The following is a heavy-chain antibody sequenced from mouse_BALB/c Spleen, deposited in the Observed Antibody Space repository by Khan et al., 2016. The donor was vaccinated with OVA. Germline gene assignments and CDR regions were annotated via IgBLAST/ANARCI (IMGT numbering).Heavy chain of an antibody. J-gene: IGHJ2*01. CDR3: ASGRLLLRDPDYFDD. Sequence: VQLQESGPGLLKPSQSLSLPCPVTGSSITSDSAWNWIPPFPGNQLEWMAYISYSGSTPYPPSLRRRISIPRAPSKNQFFLQLTSVTTDDTATWYWASGRLLLRDPDYFDDGGQGTTLTVSS. D-gene: IGHD1-1*01. CDR2: ISYSGST. V-gene: IGHV3-2*02. CDR1: GSSITSDSA.